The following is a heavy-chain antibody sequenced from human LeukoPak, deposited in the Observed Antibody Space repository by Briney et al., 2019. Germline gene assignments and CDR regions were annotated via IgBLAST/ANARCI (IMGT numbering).Heavy chain of an antibody. CDR3: AKAGRDDYYYYYMDV. J-gene: IGHJ6*03. D-gene: IGHD2-21*02. CDR1: GFTFSSYA. CDR2: ISGSGGST. Sequence: GGSLRLSCAASGFTFSSYAMSWVRQAPGKGLEWVSAISGSGGSTYYADSVKGRFTISRDNSKNTLYLQMNSLRAEDTAVYYCAKAGRDDYYYYYMDVWGKGTTVTVSS. V-gene: IGHV3-23*01.